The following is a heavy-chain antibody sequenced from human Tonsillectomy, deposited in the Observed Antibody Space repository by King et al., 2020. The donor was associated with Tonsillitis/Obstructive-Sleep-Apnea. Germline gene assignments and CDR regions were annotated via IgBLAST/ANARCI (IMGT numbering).Heavy chain of an antibody. CDR1: GFTFSSYW. D-gene: IGHD3-3*01. J-gene: IGHJ4*02. CDR3: ARGPSTIFGVAAPFFDY. V-gene: IGHV3-7*01. CDR2: IKQDGSEK. Sequence: VQLVESGGGLVQPGGSLRLSCEASGFTFSSYWMSWFRKAPGKGLEWVANIKQDGSEKYYVDSVKGRFTISRDNAKNSLYLQMNSLRAEDTAVYYCARGPSTIFGVAAPFFDYWGQGTLVTVSS.